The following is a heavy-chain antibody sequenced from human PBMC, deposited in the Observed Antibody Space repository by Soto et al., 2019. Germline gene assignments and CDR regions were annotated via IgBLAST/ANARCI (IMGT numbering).Heavy chain of an antibody. CDR3: ARAMVVTQIWFDP. V-gene: IGHV4-30-4*01. CDR1: GGSISSGDYY. J-gene: IGHJ5*02. D-gene: IGHD2-21*02. CDR2: IYYSGST. Sequence: QVQLQESGPGLVKPSQTLSLTCTVSGGSISSGDYYWSWIRQPPGKGLEWIGYIYYSGSTYYNLSLKSRVTISVHTSKNQVALKLSSVTAADTAVYYCARAMVVTQIWFDPWGQGTLVTVSS.